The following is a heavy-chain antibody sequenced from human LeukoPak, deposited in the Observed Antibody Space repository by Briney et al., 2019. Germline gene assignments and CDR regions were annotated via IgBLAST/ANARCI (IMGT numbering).Heavy chain of an antibody. V-gene: IGHV1-69*13. CDR3: ARVVAAHVNYYYYYMDV. Sequence: GASVKVSCKASGYTFSSYAISWVRQAPGQGLEWMGGIIPTFGTANYAQKFQGRVTITADESTSTAYMELSSLRSEDTAVYYCARVVAAHVNYYYYYMDVWGKGTTVTISS. CDR2: IIPTFGTA. J-gene: IGHJ6*03. D-gene: IGHD2-15*01. CDR1: GYTFSSYA.